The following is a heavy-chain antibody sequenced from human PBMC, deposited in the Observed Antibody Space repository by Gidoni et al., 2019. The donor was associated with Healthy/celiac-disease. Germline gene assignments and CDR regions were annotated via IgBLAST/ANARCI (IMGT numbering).Heavy chain of an antibody. CDR2: IYPGDSDT. CDR3: ARPSGSCGRDYYGMDV. V-gene: IGHV5-51*01. Sequence: EVQLAQSGAEVKKPGESLKTSCKRSGYSFTSHWIGWVRQMPGKGLEWMGIIYPGDSDTRYSPSFQGQVTSSADKSISTAYLQWSSLKASDTAMYYCARPSGSCGRDYYGMDVWGQGTTVTVSS. D-gene: IGHD1-26*01. J-gene: IGHJ6*02. CDR1: GYSFTSHW.